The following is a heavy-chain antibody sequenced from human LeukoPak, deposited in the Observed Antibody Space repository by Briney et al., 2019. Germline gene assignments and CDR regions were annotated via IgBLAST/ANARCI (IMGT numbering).Heavy chain of an antibody. Sequence: GGSLRLSCAASGFTFSSYAMSWVRQAPGKGLEWVPAISGSGGSTYYADSVKGRFTISRDNSKNTLYLQMNSLRAEDTAVYYCANSIAAAGTPWFDPWGQGTLVTVSS. V-gene: IGHV3-23*01. CDR2: ISGSGGST. D-gene: IGHD6-13*01. CDR3: ANSIAAAGTPWFDP. CDR1: GFTFSSYA. J-gene: IGHJ5*02.